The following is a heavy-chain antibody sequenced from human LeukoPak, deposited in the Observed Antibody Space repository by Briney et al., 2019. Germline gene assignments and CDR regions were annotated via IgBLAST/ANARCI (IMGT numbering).Heavy chain of an antibody. CDR1: GFTFSSYA. J-gene: IGHJ4*02. V-gene: IGHV3-64*01. Sequence: PGGPLRLSCAASGFTFSSYAMHWVRQAPGKGVEYVSAISSNGGSTYYANSVKGRFTISRDNSKNTLYLQMGSLRAEDMAVYHCARDDGGSYHGVFGLVDYWGQGTLVTVSS. CDR3: ARDDGGSYHGVFGLVDY. CDR2: ISSNGGST. D-gene: IGHD1-26*01.